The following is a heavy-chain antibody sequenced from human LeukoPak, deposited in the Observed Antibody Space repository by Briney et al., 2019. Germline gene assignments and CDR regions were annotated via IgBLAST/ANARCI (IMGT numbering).Heavy chain of an antibody. D-gene: IGHD6-13*01. CDR3: ARHGLRIAAAGTPDY. CDR1: GYSFTSYW. CDR2: IYPGDSDT. V-gene: IGHV5-51*01. Sequence: GESLKISCKGSGYSFTSYWIGWVRQMPGKGLEWMGIIYPGDSDTRYSPSFQGQVTISADKSISTAYLQWSSLKASDTAMYYCARHGLRIAAAGTPDYWGQGTLVTVSS. J-gene: IGHJ4*02.